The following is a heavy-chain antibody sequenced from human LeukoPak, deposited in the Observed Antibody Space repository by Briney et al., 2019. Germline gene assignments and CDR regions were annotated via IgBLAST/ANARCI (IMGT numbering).Heavy chain of an antibody. CDR1: EYTLTSYY. D-gene: IGHD5-24*01. J-gene: IGHJ6*02. CDR3: ASVYKRGMDV. CDR2: INPSGGST. Sequence: ASVKVSCKASEYTLTSYYLHWVRQAPGQGLEWMAIINPSGGSTSHAQKFQGRVTMTRDTSASTVYMELSSLRSEDTAVYYCASVYKRGMDVWGQGTTVTVSS. V-gene: IGHV1-46*01.